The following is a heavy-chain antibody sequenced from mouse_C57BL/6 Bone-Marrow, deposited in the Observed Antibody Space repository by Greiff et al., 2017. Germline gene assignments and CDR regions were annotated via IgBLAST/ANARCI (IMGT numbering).Heavy chain of an antibody. CDR3: ARELYITTASGYAMDY. Sequence: VQLQQSGPELVKPGASVMMSCKASGYTFTDYNMHWVKQSHGKSLEWIGYINPNNGGTSYNQKFKGKATLTVNKSSSTAYMELRSLTSGDSAVYYCARELYITTASGYAMDYWGQGTSVTVSS. D-gene: IGHD1-1*01. CDR1: GYTFTDYN. CDR2: INPNNGGT. J-gene: IGHJ4*01. V-gene: IGHV1-22*01.